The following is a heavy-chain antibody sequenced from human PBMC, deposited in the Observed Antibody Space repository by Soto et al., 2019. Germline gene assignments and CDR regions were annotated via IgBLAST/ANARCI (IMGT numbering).Heavy chain of an antibody. Sequence: SETLSLTCTVSGGSISSGGYYWSWIRQHPGKGLEWIGYIYYSGSTYYNPSLKSRVTISVDTSKNQFSLKLSSVTAADTAVYYCARGIAARPLRYWGQGTLVTVSS. CDR2: IYYSGST. CDR3: ARGIAARPLRY. CDR1: GGSISSGGYY. V-gene: IGHV4-31*03. D-gene: IGHD6-6*01. J-gene: IGHJ4*02.